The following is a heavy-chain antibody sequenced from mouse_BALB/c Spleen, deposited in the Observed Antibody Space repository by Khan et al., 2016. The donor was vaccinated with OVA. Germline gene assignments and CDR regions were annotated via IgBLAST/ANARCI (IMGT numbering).Heavy chain of an antibody. D-gene: IGHD1-1*01. J-gene: IGHJ2*01. V-gene: IGHV1-20*02. CDR1: GYSFTGYF. CDR3: TRIYRSDFDY. CDR2: INPHIGET. Sequence: VRLQQSGPELVRPGASVKISCKASGYSFTGYFMNWVMQSHGKSLEWIGRINPHIGETFYNQRVKDKATLTADESSSTAHMELRSLASEDSAVYYCTRIYRSDFDYWGQGTTLTVSS.